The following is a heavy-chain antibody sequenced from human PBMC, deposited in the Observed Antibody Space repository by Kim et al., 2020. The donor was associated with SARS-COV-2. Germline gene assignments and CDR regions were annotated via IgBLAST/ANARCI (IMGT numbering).Heavy chain of an antibody. D-gene: IGHD6-6*01. CDR2: INHSGST. CDR3: ARGQLVRYYYFYMDV. CDR1: GGSFSGYY. V-gene: IGHV4-34*01. Sequence: SETLSLTCAVYGGSFSGYYWSWIRQPPGKGLEWIGEINHSGSTNYNPSLKSRVTISVDTSKNQFSLKLSSVTAADTAVYYCARGQLVRYYYFYMDVWGKGTTVTVSS. J-gene: IGHJ6*03.